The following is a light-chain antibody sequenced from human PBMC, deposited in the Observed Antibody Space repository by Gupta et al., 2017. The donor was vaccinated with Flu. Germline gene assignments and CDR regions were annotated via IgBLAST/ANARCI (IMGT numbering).Light chain of an antibody. CDR2: ADS. J-gene: IGKJ3*01. CDR3: QQTYSYPYT. CDR1: QSVTMH. V-gene: IGKV1-39*01. Sequence: DIQMNPSPSSLSASVGDRVTIACRASQSVTMHFNWYQQKPGKAPKLLIYADSSLQSGVPARFSGSGSGTDFTLTITSLQPEDFATYFCQQTYSYPYTFGPGTKVDI.